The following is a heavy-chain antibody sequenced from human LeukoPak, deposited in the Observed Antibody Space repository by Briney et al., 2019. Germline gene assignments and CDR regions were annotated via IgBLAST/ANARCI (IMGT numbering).Heavy chain of an antibody. CDR3: ARATGDYVWGSYRYTFGY. CDR2: INHSGST. CDR1: GGAFSGYY. V-gene: IGHV4-34*01. J-gene: IGHJ4*02. D-gene: IGHD3-16*02. Sequence: SETLSLTCAVYGGAFSGYYWSWIRQPPGKGLEWIGEINHSGSTNYNPSLKSRVTISVDTSKNQFSLKLSSVTAADTAVYYCARATGDYVWGSYRYTFGYWGQGTLVTVSS.